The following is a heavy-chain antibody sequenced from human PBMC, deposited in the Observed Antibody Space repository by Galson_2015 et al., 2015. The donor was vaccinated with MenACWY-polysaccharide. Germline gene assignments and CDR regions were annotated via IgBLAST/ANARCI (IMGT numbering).Heavy chain of an antibody. J-gene: IGHJ4*02. Sequence: SLRLSCAASGFSFSSHDMNWVRQAPGKRLEWVAYISVSSRTIDYAGSVKGRFTISRDNAKNSVYLQMNSLRAEDTAVYHCARAVTPFRVEVVPGALDYWGQGTLDTVSS. D-gene: IGHD4/OR15-4a*01. CDR1: GFSFSSHD. CDR2: ISVSSRTI. V-gene: IGHV3-48*01. CDR3: ARAVTPFRVEVVPGALDY.